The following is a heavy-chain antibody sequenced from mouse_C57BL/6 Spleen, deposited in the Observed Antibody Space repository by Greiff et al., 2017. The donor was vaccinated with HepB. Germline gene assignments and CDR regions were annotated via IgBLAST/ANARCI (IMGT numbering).Heavy chain of an antibody. Sequence: EVQLQQSGPELVKPGASVKMSCKASGYTFTDYNMHWVKQSHGKSLEWIGYINPNNGGTSYNQKFKGKATLTVNKSSSTAYMELRSLTSEDSAVYYCARGEIYDGYYREGDFDVWGTGTTVTVSS. J-gene: IGHJ1*03. CDR3: ARGEIYDGYYREGDFDV. V-gene: IGHV1-22*01. D-gene: IGHD2-3*01. CDR1: GYTFTDYN. CDR2: INPNNGGT.